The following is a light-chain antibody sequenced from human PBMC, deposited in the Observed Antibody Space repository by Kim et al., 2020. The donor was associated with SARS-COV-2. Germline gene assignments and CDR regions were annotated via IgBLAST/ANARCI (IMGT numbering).Light chain of an antibody. CDR3: QQYNYYPYT. V-gene: IGKV1-5*01. J-gene: IGKJ2*01. CDR1: QSINSW. CDR2: AAS. Sequence: SASVGDRVTITCRASQSINSWLAWYQQNPGKAPNLLIYAASSLESGVPSRFSGSRSGTEFTLTITSLQPDDFATYYCQQYNYYPYTFGQGTKLEI.